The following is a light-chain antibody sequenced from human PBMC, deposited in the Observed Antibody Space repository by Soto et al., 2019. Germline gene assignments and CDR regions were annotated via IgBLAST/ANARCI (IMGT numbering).Light chain of an antibody. CDR2: GAS. Sequence: EIVLTQSPGTLSLSPGERATLSCRASQSVSNNYLAWYQQKPGQAPRLLIYGASGRATGIPDRFSGSGSGTDFMLNISRLEPEDFVVYYCQQYGSSPRTFGQGTKVEIK. CDR3: QQYGSSPRT. CDR1: QSVSNNY. J-gene: IGKJ1*01. V-gene: IGKV3-20*01.